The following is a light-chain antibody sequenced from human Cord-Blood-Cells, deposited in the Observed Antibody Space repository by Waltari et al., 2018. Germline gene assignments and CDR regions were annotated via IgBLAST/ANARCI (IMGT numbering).Light chain of an antibody. Sequence: QSALTQPRSVSGSPGQSVTISCTGTSSDVGGYNYVSWYQQHPGQAPKLMIYDVSNRPSGVPDRFSGSKSGNTASLTISGLQAEDEADYYCCSYAGSYTLVFGTGTKVTVL. CDR1: SSDVGGYNY. J-gene: IGLJ1*01. V-gene: IGLV2-11*01. CDR3: CSYAGSYTLV. CDR2: DVS.